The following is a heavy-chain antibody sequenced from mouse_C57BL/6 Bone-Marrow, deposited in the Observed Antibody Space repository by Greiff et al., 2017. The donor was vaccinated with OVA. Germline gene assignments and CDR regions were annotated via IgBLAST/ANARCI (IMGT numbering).Heavy chain of an antibody. CDR2: IDPSDSYT. V-gene: IGHV1-59*01. Sequence: QVQLQQPGAELVRPGTSVKLSCKASGYTFTSYWMHWVKQRPGQGLEWIGVIDPSDSYTNYNQKFKGKATLTVDTSSSTAYMQLSSLTSEDSAVYYCVPEDYYGSSYRRFAYWGQGTLVTVSA. CDR3: VPEDYYGSSYRRFAY. CDR1: GYTFTSYW. J-gene: IGHJ3*01. D-gene: IGHD1-1*01.